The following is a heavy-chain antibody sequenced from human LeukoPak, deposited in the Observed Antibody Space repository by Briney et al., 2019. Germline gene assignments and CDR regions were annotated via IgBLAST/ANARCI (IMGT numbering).Heavy chain of an antibody. Sequence: PGGSLRLSCAASGFTFSSYAMHGVRQAPGKGLEGVAVISYDGSNKYYADSVKGRFTISRDNSKNTLYLQMNSLRAEDTAVYYCARDFDILTGYLVDRWGQGTLVTVSS. J-gene: IGHJ5*02. CDR1: GFTFSSYA. CDR3: ARDFDILTGYLVDR. V-gene: IGHV3-30-3*01. CDR2: ISYDGSNK. D-gene: IGHD3-9*01.